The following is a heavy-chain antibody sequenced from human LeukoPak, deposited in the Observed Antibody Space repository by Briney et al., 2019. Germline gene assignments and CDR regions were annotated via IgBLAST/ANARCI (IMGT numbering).Heavy chain of an antibody. CDR3: VKLSPSGSGSYSGY. V-gene: IGHV3-23*01. D-gene: IGHD3-10*01. Sequence: GGSLRLSCAASGFTFSSFGTSWVRQAPGKGLEWVSAIGSTGGSTYYADSVRGRFSISRDNSKNTMYLQMNSLRVEDTAVYYCVKLSPSGSGSYSGYWGQGTLVIVSS. CDR1: GFTFSSFG. J-gene: IGHJ4*02. CDR2: IGSTGGST.